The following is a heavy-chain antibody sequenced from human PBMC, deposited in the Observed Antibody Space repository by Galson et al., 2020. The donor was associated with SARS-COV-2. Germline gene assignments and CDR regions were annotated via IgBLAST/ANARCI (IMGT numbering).Heavy chain of an antibody. CDR3: ARDEAVAGAFDY. V-gene: IGHV1-18*01. D-gene: IGHD6-19*01. Sequence: ASVKVSCKASGYTFTSYGISWVRQAPGQGLEWMGWINAYNANTIYAQKLQDRVTLTTDTSTHTAYMDLKSLTSDDTAVYYCARDEAVAGAFDYWGQGTLVTVSS. J-gene: IGHJ4*02. CDR1: GYTFTSYG. CDR2: INAYNANT.